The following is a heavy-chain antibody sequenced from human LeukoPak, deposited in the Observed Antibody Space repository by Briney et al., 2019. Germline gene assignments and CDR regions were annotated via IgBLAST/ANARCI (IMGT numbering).Heavy chain of an antibody. CDR1: GGSVSSGSYY. CDR2: IYYSGST. V-gene: IGHV4-61*01. CDR3: ARRELFNGAFDI. D-gene: IGHD1-26*01. Sequence: SETLSLTCTVSGGSVSSGSYYWSWIRQPPGKGLEWIGYIYYSGSTNYNPSLKSRVTISVDTSKNQFSLKLSSVTAADTAVYYCARRELFNGAFDIWGQXTMVTVSS. J-gene: IGHJ3*02.